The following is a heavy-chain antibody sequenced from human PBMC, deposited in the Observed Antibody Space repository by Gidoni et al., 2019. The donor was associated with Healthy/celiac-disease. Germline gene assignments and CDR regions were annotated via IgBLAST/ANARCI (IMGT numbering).Heavy chain of an antibody. Sequence: QVQLVESGGGVVQPGRSLRLSCAASGFTFSRYGLHWVRQAPGKGLEWVAVISYDGSKKYHRDSVKGRFTISRDNSKNTLYLQMNSLRAEDTAVYYCAKYRDGYQLLNYYYGMDVWGQGTTVTVAS. CDR2: ISYDGSKK. D-gene: IGHD2-2*01. CDR1: GFTFSRYG. J-gene: IGHJ6*02. CDR3: AKYRDGYQLLNYYYGMDV. V-gene: IGHV3-30*18.